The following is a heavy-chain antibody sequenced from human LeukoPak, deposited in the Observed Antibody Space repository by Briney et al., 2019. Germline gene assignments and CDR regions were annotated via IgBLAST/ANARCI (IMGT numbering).Heavy chain of an antibody. CDR1: GFTFSREW. D-gene: IGHD6-25*01. CDR2: IKQDGSEQ. Sequence: PGGSLRLSCAASGFTFSREWMSWVRQAPGKGLEWVANIKQDGSEQYYVDSVKGRFTISRDNAKNLLYLQMNNLRVEDTAVYYCAKDWDGYDLWGQGTQVTVSS. V-gene: IGHV3-7*01. CDR3: AKDWDGYDL. J-gene: IGHJ5*02.